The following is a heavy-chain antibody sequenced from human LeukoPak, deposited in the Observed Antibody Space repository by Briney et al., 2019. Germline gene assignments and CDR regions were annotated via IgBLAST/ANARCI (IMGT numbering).Heavy chain of an antibody. CDR2: IYYSGST. V-gene: IGHV4-39*01. J-gene: IGHJ5*02. Sequence: SETLSLTCTVSGGSISSSSYYWGWIRQPPGKGLEWIGSIYYSGSTYYNPSLKSRVTISVDTSKNQFSLKLSSVTAADTAVYYCARRRGPGTIFGVVIPGWFDPWGQGTLVTVSS. CDR3: ARRRGPGTIFGVVIPGWFDP. D-gene: IGHD3-3*01. CDR1: GGSISSSSYY.